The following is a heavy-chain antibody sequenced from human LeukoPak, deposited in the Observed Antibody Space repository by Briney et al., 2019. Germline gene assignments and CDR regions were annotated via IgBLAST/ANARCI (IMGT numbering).Heavy chain of an antibody. Sequence: RPGGSLRLSCAASGFTFSSYAMSWVRQAPGKGLEWVSGVSGSGGSTYYADSVKGRSTISRDNSKNTLYLQMNSLRAEDTAVYYCAKGSRGSYDYWGQGTLVTVSS. J-gene: IGHJ4*02. V-gene: IGHV3-23*01. CDR3: AKGSRGSYDY. CDR1: GFTFSSYA. D-gene: IGHD1-26*01. CDR2: VSGSGGST.